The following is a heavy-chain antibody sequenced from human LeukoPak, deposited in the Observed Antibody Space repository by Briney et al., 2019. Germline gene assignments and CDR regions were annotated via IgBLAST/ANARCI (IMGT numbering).Heavy chain of an antibody. V-gene: IGHV1-18*01. CDR1: GYTFTSYG. CDR3: ARGGYSSSWYSNYYYMDV. CDR2: ISAYNGNT. D-gene: IGHD6-13*01. J-gene: IGHJ6*03. Sequence: ASVKVSCKASGYTFTSYGIGWVRQAPGQGLEWMGWISAYNGNTNYAQKLQGRVTMTTDTSTSTAYMELRSLRSDDTAVYYCARGGYSSSWYSNYYYMDVWGKGTTVTISS.